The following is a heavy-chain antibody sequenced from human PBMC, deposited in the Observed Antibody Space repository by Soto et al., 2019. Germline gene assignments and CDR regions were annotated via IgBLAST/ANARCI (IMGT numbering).Heavy chain of an antibody. CDR2: IYYSGST. J-gene: IGHJ4*02. CDR3: VNGTAWGVLLSY. V-gene: IGHV4-31*03. Sequence: PSETLSLTCTVFGDSISSGGYYWSWIRQHAGTGLEWIGYIYYSGSTYYNPSLKSRVTISLDTSKNQFSLSLSSVTAADTALYYCVNGTAWGVLLSYWRQGTLVTVS. D-gene: IGHD3-16*01. CDR1: GDSISSGGYY.